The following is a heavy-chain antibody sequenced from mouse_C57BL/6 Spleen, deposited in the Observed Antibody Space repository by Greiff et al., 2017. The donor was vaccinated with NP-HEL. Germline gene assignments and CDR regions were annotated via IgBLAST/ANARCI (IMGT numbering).Heavy chain of an antibody. CDR2: ISYDGSN. CDR1: GYSITSGYY. Sequence: VQLKESGPGLVKPSQSLSLTCSVTGYSITSGYYWNWIRQFPGNKLEWMGYISYDGSNNYNPSLKNRISITRDTSKNQFFLKLNSVTTEDTATYYCARREVGLYYGSSYAMDYWGQGTSVTVSS. CDR3: ARREVGLYYGSSYAMDY. J-gene: IGHJ4*01. D-gene: IGHD1-1*01. V-gene: IGHV3-6*01.